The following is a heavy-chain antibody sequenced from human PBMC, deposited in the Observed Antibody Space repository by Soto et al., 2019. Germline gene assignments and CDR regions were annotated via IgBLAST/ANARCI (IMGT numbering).Heavy chain of an antibody. Sequence: GGSLRLSCAASGFTFSSYGMHWVRQAPGKGLEWVAVISYDGSNKNYADSVKGRFTISRDNSKNTVYLQMNSLRAEDTAVYYCAKDWGYSYGYSAFDIWGQGTMVTVSS. CDR2: ISYDGSNK. D-gene: IGHD5-18*01. CDR1: GFTFSSYG. CDR3: AKDWGYSYGYSAFDI. V-gene: IGHV3-30*18. J-gene: IGHJ3*02.